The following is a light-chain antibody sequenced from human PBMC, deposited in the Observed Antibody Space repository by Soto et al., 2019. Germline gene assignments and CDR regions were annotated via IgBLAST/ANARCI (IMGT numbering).Light chain of an antibody. CDR1: QSISSW. J-gene: IGKJ1*01. CDR2: DAS. V-gene: IGKV1-5*01. Sequence: DIQMTQSPSTLSASVGDRVTITCRASQSISSWLAWYQQKPGKAPKLLSYDASSLESGVPSRFSGSGSGTEFTLTISSLQPDDFATYYCQQDNSYSWTFGQGTKVEIK. CDR3: QQDNSYSWT.